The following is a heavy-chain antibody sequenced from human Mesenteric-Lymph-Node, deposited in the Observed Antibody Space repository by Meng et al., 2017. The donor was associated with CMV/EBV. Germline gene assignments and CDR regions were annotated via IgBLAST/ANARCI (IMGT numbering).Heavy chain of an antibody. CDR1: GFTFSSYS. J-gene: IGHJ5*02. CDR2: ISSSGSTI. V-gene: IGHV3-48*03. Sequence: GGSLRLSCAASGFTFSSYSMNWVRQAPGKGLEWVSYISSSGSTIYYADSVKGRFTISRDNAKNSLYLQMNSLRAEDTAVYYCARDPKLGATRGWFDPWGQGTLVTVSS. CDR3: ARDPKLGATRGWFDP. D-gene: IGHD1-26*01.